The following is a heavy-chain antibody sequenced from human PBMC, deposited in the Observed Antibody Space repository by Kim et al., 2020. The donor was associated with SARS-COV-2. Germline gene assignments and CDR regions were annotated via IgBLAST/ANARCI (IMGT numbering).Heavy chain of an antibody. V-gene: IGHV3-23*01. CDR2: ISGSGGST. Sequence: GGSLRLSCAASGFTFSSYAMSWVRQAPGKGLEWVSAISGSGGSTYYADSVKGRFTISRDNSKNTLYLQMNSLRAEDTAVYYCAKVPGFVVVPAAEGPDYYYMDVWGKGTTVTVSS. D-gene: IGHD2-2*01. CDR1: GFTFSSYA. J-gene: IGHJ6*03. CDR3: AKVPGFVVVPAAEGPDYYYMDV.